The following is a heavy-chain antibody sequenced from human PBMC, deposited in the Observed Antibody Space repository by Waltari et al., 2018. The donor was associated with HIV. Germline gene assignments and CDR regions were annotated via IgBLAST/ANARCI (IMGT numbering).Heavy chain of an antibody. D-gene: IGHD2-15*01. J-gene: IGHJ6*02. CDR1: GFTFTTSW. CDR2: VNPDGTDT. CDR3: ARGKDCGGGTCDGYHYYGMYV. Sequence: EVQLVESGGGLVQPGGSLRLSCAASGFTFTTSWVHWVRQAPGKGLVGVSRVNPDGTDTRYADSVKGRFTISRDNSKNTVDLQVNSLRGEDTSVYYCARGKDCGGGTCDGYHYYGMYVWGQGTTVTVSS. V-gene: IGHV3-74*01.